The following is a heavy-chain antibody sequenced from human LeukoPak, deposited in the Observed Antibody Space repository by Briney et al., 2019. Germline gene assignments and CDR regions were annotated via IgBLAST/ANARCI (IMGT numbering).Heavy chain of an antibody. Sequence: GGSLTLPCAPSGFTFGSYWMSWVRQATGKGLEGVANIKQDGSEKYYVDSVKGRFTISRDNAKNPLYLQMNSLRAEDTAVYYCAKECSGGSCYVDYWGQGTLVTVSS. D-gene: IGHD2-15*01. V-gene: IGHV3-7*01. CDR1: GFTFGSYW. CDR2: IKQDGSEK. CDR3: AKECSGGSCYVDY. J-gene: IGHJ4*02.